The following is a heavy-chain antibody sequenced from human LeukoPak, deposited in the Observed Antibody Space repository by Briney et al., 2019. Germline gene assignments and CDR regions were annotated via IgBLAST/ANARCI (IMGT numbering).Heavy chain of an antibody. CDR2: ISWNSGSI. D-gene: IGHD4-17*01. J-gene: IGHJ6*03. Sequence: GGSLRLSCAASGFTFDDYAMHWVRQAPGKGLEWVSGISWNSGSIGYADSVKGRFTISRDNAKNSLYLQMNSLRAEDTALYYCAKDKYGDYAYYMDVWDKGTTVTISS. V-gene: IGHV3-9*01. CDR1: GFTFDDYA. CDR3: AKDKYGDYAYYMDV.